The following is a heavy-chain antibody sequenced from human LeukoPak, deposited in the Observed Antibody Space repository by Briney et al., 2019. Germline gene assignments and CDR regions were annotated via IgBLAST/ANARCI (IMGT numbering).Heavy chain of an antibody. V-gene: IGHV3-30*03. CDR3: SRSPGILGTNYFDY. CDR2: ISYGGSSE. D-gene: IGHD1-26*01. CDR1: GFTFSTYG. Sequence: GGTLRLSCAASGFTFSTYGMSWVRQAPGKGLEWVAVISYGGSSENYADSVKGRFTVSRDNSKSTPYLQMNSLTPDDTSVYYCSRSPGILGTNYFDYWGQGTLVTVSS. J-gene: IGHJ4*02.